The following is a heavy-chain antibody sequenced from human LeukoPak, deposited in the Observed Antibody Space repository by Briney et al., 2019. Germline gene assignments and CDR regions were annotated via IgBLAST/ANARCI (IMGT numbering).Heavy chain of an antibody. CDR2: IKKDGSEK. V-gene: IGHV3-7*01. J-gene: IGHJ6*02. CDR1: GFTLNKYW. CDR3: TRDLMDYDVSTGLHHYYMDV. D-gene: IGHD3-9*01. Sequence: GGSLRLSCAASGFTLNKYWMSWVRQAPGKGLEWVANIKKDGSEKYYVDSVKGRFTISRDNAKNSLYLQMNSLRVEDTAVYYCTRDLMDYDVSTGLHHYYMDVWGQGTTVTVSS.